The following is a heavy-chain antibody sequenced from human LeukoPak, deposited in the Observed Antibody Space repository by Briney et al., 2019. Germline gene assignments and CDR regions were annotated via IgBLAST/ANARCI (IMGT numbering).Heavy chain of an antibody. CDR3: ASGDQRLVRGGYYFDY. D-gene: IGHD6-19*01. Sequence: SGTLSLTCAVSGGSISSSNWWSWVRQPPGKGLEWIGEIYHSGSTNYNPSLKSRVTISVDKSENQFSLRLSSVTAADTAVYYCASGDQRLVRGGYYFDYWGQGTLVTASS. J-gene: IGHJ4*02. CDR1: GGSISSSNW. CDR2: IYHSGST. V-gene: IGHV4-4*02.